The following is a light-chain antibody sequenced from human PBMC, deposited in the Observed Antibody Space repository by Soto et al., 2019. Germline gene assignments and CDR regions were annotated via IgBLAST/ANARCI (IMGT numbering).Light chain of an antibody. CDR1: QGLSSY. V-gene: IGKV1-12*02. J-gene: IGKJ4*01. CDR2: AAS. Sequence: DIQMTQSPSSLSASVWDRVTITCRASQGLSSYLAWYQQKPGKAPKLLIYAASNLQSGVPSRFSGSGSGTDFTLTISSLQPEDFATYFCLSGHSRPFGGGTKVDIK. CDR3: LSGHSRP.